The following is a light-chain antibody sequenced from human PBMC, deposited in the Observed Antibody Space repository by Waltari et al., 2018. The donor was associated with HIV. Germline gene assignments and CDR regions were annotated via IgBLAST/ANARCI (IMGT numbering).Light chain of an antibody. CDR2: QDN. J-gene: IGLJ2*01. Sequence: SSELSQPPSVSVSPGQTASIPCSGDQLGDQYACWYQQKPGQSPLLVIYQDNKRPSGIPERFSGSNSGNTATLTISGTQAMDEADYYCQACDSSAAGVFGGGTKLTVL. CDR1: QLGDQY. V-gene: IGLV3-1*01. CDR3: QACDSSAAGV.